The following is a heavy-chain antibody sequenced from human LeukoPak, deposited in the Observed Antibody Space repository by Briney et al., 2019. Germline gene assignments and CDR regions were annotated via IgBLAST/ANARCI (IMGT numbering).Heavy chain of an antibody. J-gene: IGHJ4*02. CDR3: ARDIDKSDDGDYGGSDY. CDR1: GFTFRSYA. D-gene: IGHD4-17*01. V-gene: IGHV3-30-3*01. CDR2: ISYDGSNK. Sequence: GRSLRLSCAASGFTFRSYAMHWVRQAPGKGLEWVAVISYDGSNKYYADSVKGRFTISRDNSKNTLYLQMNSLRAEDTAVYYCARDIDKSDDGDYGGSDYWGQGTLVTVSS.